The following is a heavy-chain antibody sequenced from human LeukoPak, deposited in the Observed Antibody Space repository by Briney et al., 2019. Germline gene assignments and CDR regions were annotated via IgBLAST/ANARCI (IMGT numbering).Heavy chain of an antibody. D-gene: IGHD2-2*01. J-gene: IGHJ5*02. CDR2: IYYSGST. Sequence: SETLSLTCTVSGGSISSSSYYWGWIRQPPGKGLEWIGSIYYSGSTYYNPSLKSRVTISVDTSKNQLSLKLSSVTAADTAVYYCARLPPAVVPAASFDPWGQGTLVTVSS. CDR3: ARLPPAVVPAASFDP. V-gene: IGHV4-39*01. CDR1: GGSISSSSYY.